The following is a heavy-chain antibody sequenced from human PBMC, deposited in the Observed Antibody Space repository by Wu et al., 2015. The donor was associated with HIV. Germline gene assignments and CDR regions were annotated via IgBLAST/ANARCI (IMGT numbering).Heavy chain of an antibody. CDR1: GYTFTSYG. Sequence: QVQLVQSGAEVKKPGASVKVSCKASGYTFTSYGFSWVRQAPGQGLEWMGWISAYNGNTNYAQKLQGRVTMTTDTSTSTAYMELRSLRSDDTAVYYCVRDQQWPTXNYTLRSXDWRTDDATALYDS. J-gene: IGHJ5*01. D-gene: IGHD6-19*01. CDR2: ISAYNGNT. V-gene: IGHV1-18*01. CDR3: VRDQQWPTXNYTLRSXDWRTDDATALYDS.